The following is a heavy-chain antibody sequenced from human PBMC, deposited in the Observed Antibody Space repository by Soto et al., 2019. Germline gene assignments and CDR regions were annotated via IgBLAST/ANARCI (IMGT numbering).Heavy chain of an antibody. Sequence: ASVKVSCKASGYTFTSYAMHWVRQAPGQRLEWMGWINAGNGNTKYSQKFQGRVTITRDTPASTAYMELSSLRSEDTAVYYCATGYSSSWYISYYYYGMDVWGQGTTVTVSS. J-gene: IGHJ6*02. V-gene: IGHV1-3*01. CDR2: INAGNGNT. CDR1: GYTFTSYA. D-gene: IGHD6-13*01. CDR3: ATGYSSSWYISYYYYGMDV.